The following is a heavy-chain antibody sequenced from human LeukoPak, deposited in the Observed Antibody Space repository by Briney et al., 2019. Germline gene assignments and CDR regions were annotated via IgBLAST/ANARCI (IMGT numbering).Heavy chain of an antibody. CDR3: VSSTGTTL. V-gene: IGHV3-23*01. J-gene: IGHJ4*02. D-gene: IGHD1-7*01. CDR2: ISGSGGST. CDR1: GFTFSSYA. Sequence: GGALRLSCATSGFTFSSYAMSWVRQAPGKGLEWLSAISGSGGSTYYAGSVKGRFTISRDNSKNTLYLQMNSLRAEDTAVYYCVSSTGTTLWGQGTLVTVSS.